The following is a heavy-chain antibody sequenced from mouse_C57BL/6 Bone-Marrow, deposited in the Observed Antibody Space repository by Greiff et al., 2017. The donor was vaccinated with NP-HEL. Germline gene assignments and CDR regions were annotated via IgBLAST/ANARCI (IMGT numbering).Heavy chain of an antibody. D-gene: IGHD2-2*01. J-gene: IGHJ2*01. V-gene: IGHV1-81*01. CDR1: GYTFTSYG. CDR3: ARLVDHYFDY. CDR2: IYPRSGNT. Sequence: QVHVKQSGAELARPGASVKLSCKASGYTFTSYGISWVKQRTGQGLEWIGEIYPRSGNTYYNEKFKGKATLTADKSSSTAYMELRSLTSEDSAVYFCARLVDHYFDYWGQGTTLTVSS.